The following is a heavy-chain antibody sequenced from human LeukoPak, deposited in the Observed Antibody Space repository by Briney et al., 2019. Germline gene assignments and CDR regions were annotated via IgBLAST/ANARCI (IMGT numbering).Heavy chain of an antibody. J-gene: IGHJ6*03. CDR1: GFTFSSYS. CDR3: ARDGAPLKGLDYYYYYYMAV. D-gene: IGHD2-8*01. CDR2: ISSSSSYI. V-gene: IGHV3-21*01. Sequence: GGSLRLSCAASGFTFSSYSMNWVRQAPGKGLEWVSSISSSSSYIYYADSVKGRFPISRDNAQNSLYLQMNSLRAGHTAVSYCARDGAPLKGLDYYYYYYMAVWGKGTTVTVSS.